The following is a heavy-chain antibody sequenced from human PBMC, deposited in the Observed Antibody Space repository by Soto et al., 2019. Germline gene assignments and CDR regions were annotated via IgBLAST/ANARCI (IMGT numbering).Heavy chain of an antibody. CDR2: TFNYAGRL. D-gene: IGHD2-15*01. J-gene: IGHJ3*01. CDR1: GFALSSYS. V-gene: IGHV3-21*01. CDR3: AREEGYCCGGYGFRSAFDL. Sequence: EVQLVESGGRLVKPGGSLRLSCAVSGFALSSYSIAWVRQAPGKGLEWVSFTFNYAGRLYYADSVKGRVAISRDEAKDSVYLQRISLRAEDTALYYCAREEGYCCGGYGFRSAFDLWCQGTVVTVSS.